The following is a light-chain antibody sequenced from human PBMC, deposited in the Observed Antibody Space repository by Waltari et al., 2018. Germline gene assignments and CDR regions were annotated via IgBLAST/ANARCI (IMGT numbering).Light chain of an antibody. Sequence: QSILYNSNDKNYLAWYQQRPGQPPRLLIYWASTRESGVPDRFSGSGSGTDFTLTISSLQAEDVAVYYCQQYYRRPTFGQGTKVEIK. CDR2: WAS. J-gene: IGKJ1*01. V-gene: IGKV4-1*01. CDR3: QQYYRRPT. CDR1: QSILYNSNDKNY.